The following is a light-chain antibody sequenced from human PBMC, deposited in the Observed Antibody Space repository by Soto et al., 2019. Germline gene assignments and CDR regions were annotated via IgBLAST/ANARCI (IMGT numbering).Light chain of an antibody. J-gene: IGLJ1*01. V-gene: IGLV2-14*01. Sequence: QSALTQPRSVSGSPGQSVTISCTGTSSDVGGYNYVSWYQHHPGKAPKLMIYEVTSRPSGVSNRFSGSKSGNTASLTISGLQAEDEADYYCVSYATSTTLYVFGSGTKLTVL. CDR2: EVT. CDR3: VSYATSTTLYV. CDR1: SSDVGGYNY.